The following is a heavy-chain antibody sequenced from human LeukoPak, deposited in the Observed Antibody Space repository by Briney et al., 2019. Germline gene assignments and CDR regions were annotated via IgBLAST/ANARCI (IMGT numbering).Heavy chain of an antibody. V-gene: IGHV1-24*01. CDR1: GYTLTELS. D-gene: IGHD1-26*01. CDR2: FDPEDGET. Sequence: ASVKVSCKVSGYTLTELSMHWVRQAPGKGLEWMGGFDPEDGETIYAQEFQGRVTMTEDTSTDTAYMELSSLRSEDTAVYYCATDPYSGSYLVDAFDIWGQGTMVTVSS. J-gene: IGHJ3*02. CDR3: ATDPYSGSYLVDAFDI.